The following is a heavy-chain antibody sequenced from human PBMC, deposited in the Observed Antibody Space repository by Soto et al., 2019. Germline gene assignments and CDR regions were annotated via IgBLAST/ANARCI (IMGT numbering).Heavy chain of an antibody. D-gene: IGHD1-26*01. Sequence: GASVKVSCKVSGSTFTTNGIGWVRQAPGQGLEWLGWISTYNENMDSAPKVEDRLTMTRDMSITTVYMELNNLSPDDTAVYYCGRGRSGQIVVFYWGQGTPVTVSS. CDR3: GRGRSGQIVVFY. V-gene: IGHV1-18*04. CDR2: ISTYNENM. CDR1: GSTFTTNG. J-gene: IGHJ4*02.